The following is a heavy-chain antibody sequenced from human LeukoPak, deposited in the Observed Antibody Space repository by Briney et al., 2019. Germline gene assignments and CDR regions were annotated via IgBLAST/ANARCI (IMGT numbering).Heavy chain of an antibody. CDR1: GGSISSYH. CDR2: IYDSGNT. Sequence: PSETLSLTCSVSGGSISSYHWNWIRQPAGKGLEWIGRIYDSGNTNYNPSLKSRVTMSVDTSNNHFSLKLTSVTAADTAIYYCARDALGYCSGGSCFPSWGQGTLVTVSS. D-gene: IGHD2-15*01. V-gene: IGHV4-4*07. CDR3: ARDALGYCSGGSCFPS. J-gene: IGHJ5*02.